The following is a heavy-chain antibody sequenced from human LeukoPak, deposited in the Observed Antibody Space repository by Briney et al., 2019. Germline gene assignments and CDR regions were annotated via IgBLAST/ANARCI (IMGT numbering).Heavy chain of an antibody. CDR3: ARGGYGANYDAFDI. V-gene: IGHV3-48*02. CDR2: ISSSTNTI. J-gene: IGHJ3*02. D-gene: IGHD4/OR15-4a*01. CDR1: GFTFSSYS. Sequence: PGGSLRLSCAASGFTFSSYSMNWVRQAPGKGLEWVSYISSSTNTIYYADSVKGRFTISRDNAKNSLFLQMNSLRDEDTAVYYCARGGYGANYDAFDIWGQGTMVTVSS.